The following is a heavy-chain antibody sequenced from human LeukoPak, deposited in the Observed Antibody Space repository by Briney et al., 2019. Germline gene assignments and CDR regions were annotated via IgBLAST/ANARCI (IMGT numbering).Heavy chain of an antibody. Sequence: GRSLRLSCAASGFTFSDHYINWVRQAPGKGREWVGRTRNKAESYKTEYAASVKGRFTISRDDSKRSLYLQMNSLKTEDTAVYYCSRESSIFWVVARSYMDVWGKGTTVTVSS. CDR1: GFTFSDHY. V-gene: IGHV3-72*01. D-gene: IGHD3-3*01. CDR3: SRESSIFWVVARSYMDV. CDR2: TRNKAESYKT. J-gene: IGHJ6*03.